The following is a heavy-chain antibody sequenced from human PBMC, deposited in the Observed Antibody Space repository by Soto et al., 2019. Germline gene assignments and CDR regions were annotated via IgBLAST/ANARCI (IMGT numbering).Heavy chain of an antibody. CDR2: IYYSGST. Sequence: SETLSLTCTVSGGSISSYYWSWIRQPPGKGLEWIGYIYYSGSTNYNPSLKSRVTISVDTSKNQFSLKLSSVTAADTAVYYCARRLDTAMVFDYWGQGTLVTVSS. CDR3: ARRLDTAMVFDY. CDR1: GGSISSYY. D-gene: IGHD5-18*01. V-gene: IGHV4-59*01. J-gene: IGHJ4*02.